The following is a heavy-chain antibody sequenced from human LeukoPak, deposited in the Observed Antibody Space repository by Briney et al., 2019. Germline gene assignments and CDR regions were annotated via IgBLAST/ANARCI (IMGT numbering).Heavy chain of an antibody. CDR2: ISSSSSTI. CDR3: ARGGYSGYFDY. Sequence: PGGSLRLSCAASGSTFSSYSMNWVRQAPGKGLEWVSYISSSSSTIYYADSVKGRFTISRDNAKNSLYLQMNSLRAEDTAVYYCARGGYSGYFDYWGQGTLVTVSS. D-gene: IGHD5-12*01. CDR1: GSTFSSYS. V-gene: IGHV3-48*04. J-gene: IGHJ4*02.